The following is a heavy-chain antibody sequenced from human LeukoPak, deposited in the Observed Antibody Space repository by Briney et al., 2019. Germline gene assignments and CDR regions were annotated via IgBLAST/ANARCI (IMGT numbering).Heavy chain of an antibody. V-gene: IGHV4-59*01. CDR2: IYYSGST. D-gene: IGHD2-15*01. J-gene: IGHJ6*03. CDR3: ARSVEGYCSGGSCYYYSYYMDV. Sequence: PSETLSLTCTVSGGPISSYYWSWIRQPPGRGVEGVGYIYYSGSTNYNPSLKSRVTISVDTSKNQFSLKLSSVTAADTAVYYCARSVEGYCSGGSCYYYSYYMDVWGKGTTVTVSS. CDR1: GGPISSYY.